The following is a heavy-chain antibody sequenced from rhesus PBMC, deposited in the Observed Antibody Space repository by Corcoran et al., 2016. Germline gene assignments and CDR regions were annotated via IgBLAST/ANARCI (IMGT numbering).Heavy chain of an antibody. V-gene: IGHV3-201*01. J-gene: IGHJ4*01. CDR3: ARAKHYYDSGYYTGYFDY. CDR1: GFTFDDYA. D-gene: IGHD3-28*01. Sequence: EVQLVESGGGVVQPGGSLRLSCAASGFTFDDYAMHWVRQAPGKGLEWVYGISWSGGSTYYADSVKGHFTISRDNAKNSLYLQMGSLRAEDTALYYCARAKHYYDSGYYTGYFDYWGQGVLVTVSS. CDR2: ISWSGGST.